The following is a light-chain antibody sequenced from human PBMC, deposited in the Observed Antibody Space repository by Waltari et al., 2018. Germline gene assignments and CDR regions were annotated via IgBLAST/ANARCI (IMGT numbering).Light chain of an antibody. Sequence: EIMLTQSPGTLSLSPGERATLSCRASQSISRFLAWYQQKPGQAPRLLIYDAATRATSIPDRFSGSGSGTYFSLTSSRLEPEDIAVYYCQKYGSLPATFGQGTKVEIK. J-gene: IGKJ1*01. CDR3: QKYGSLPAT. CDR2: DAA. V-gene: IGKV3-20*01. CDR1: QSISRF.